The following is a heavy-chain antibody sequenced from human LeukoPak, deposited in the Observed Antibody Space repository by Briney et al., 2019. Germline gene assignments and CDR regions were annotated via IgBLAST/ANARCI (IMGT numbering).Heavy chain of an antibody. CDR1: GFTFSSYG. CDR2: ISYDGSNK. V-gene: IGHV3-30*18. D-gene: IGHD2/OR15-2a*01. Sequence: GGSLRLSCAASGFTFSSYGMHWVRQAPGKGLEWVAVISYDGSNKYYADSVKGRFTISRDNSKNTLYLQMNSLRAEDTAVYYCAKDYLSDGWGQGTLVTVSS. J-gene: IGHJ4*02. CDR3: AKDYLSDG.